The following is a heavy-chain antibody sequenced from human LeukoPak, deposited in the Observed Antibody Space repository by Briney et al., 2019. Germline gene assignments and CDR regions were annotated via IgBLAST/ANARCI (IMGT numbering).Heavy chain of an antibody. CDR3: ARGSAVQLWLPHPPLFDY. D-gene: IGHD5-18*01. J-gene: IGHJ4*02. V-gene: IGHV4-59*01. CDR1: GGSISSYY. Sequence: SETLSPTCTVSGGSISSYYWSWIRQPPGKGLEWIGYIYYSGSTNYNPSLKSRVTISVDTSKNQFSLKLSSVTAADTAVYYCARGSAVQLWLPHPPLFDYWGQGTLVTVSS. CDR2: IYYSGST.